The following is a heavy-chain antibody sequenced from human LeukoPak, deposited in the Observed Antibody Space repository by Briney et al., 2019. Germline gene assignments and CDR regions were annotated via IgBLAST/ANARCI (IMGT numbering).Heavy chain of an antibody. V-gene: IGHV4-38-2*02. Sequence: SETLSLTCTVSDYSISSDYRWGWIRPSPGKGLEWIGSIYDSGTTYYNPSLKSRVTISVDTSKNQFSLELSSVTAADTAMYYCARVLEWLLYADGFDIWGQGTMVTVSS. CDR3: ARVLEWLLYADGFDI. CDR2: IYDSGTT. J-gene: IGHJ3*02. CDR1: DYSISSDYR. D-gene: IGHD3-3*01.